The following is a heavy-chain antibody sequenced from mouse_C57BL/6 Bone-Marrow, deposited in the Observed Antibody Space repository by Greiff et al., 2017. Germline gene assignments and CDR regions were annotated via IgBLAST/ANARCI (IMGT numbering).Heavy chain of an antibody. D-gene: IGHD1-1*02. V-gene: IGHV1-76*01. J-gene: IGHJ3*01. CDR3: ARGRWD. CDR1: GYTFTDYY. CDR2: IYPGSGNT. Sequence: VQLQQSGAELVRPGASVKLSCKASGYTFTDYYINWVKQRPGQGLEWIARIYPGSGNTYYNEKFKGKATLTAEKSSSTAYMQLSSLTSEDSAVYFCARGRWDWGQGTLVTVSA.